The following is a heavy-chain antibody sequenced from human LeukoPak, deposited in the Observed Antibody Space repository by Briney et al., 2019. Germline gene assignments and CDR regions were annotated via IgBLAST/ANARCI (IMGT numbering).Heavy chain of an antibody. V-gene: IGHV4-34*01. J-gene: IGHJ6*04. CDR2: INHSGST. Sequence: SETLTLTCAVYGGSFNGYYWSWIRQPPGKGLEWIGEINHSGSTNYNPSLKSRVTISVDTSKNQFSLKLSSVTAADTAVYYCRSSTSPHYYYYGMDVWGKGTTVTVSS. CDR1: GGSFNGYY. CDR3: RSSTSPHYYYYGMDV. D-gene: IGHD2-2*01.